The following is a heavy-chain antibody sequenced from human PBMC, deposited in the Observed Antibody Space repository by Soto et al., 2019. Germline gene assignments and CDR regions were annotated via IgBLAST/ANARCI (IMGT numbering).Heavy chain of an antibody. J-gene: IGHJ4*02. CDR3: ARASPAYELLHLDN. CDR1: GGSFSSFY. CDR2: IYYTGST. Sequence: PSETLSLTCSVSGGSFSSFYWSWIRQPPGKGLEWIGYIYYTGSTNYNPSLKSRVAISIDTSKNQFSLKLNSVTAADTAVYYCARASPAYELLHLDNWGQGTLVTVSS. D-gene: IGHD2-15*01. V-gene: IGHV4-59*01.